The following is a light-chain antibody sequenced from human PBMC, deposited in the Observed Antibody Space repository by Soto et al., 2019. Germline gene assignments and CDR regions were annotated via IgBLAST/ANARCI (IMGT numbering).Light chain of an antibody. CDR3: CSYAGSNVV. CDR1: SSDVGGYNY. Sequence: QSALTQPRSVSGSPGQSVTIYCTGTSSDVGGYNYVSWYQQHPGKAPKLMIYDVSKRPSGVPDRFSGSKSGNTASLTISGLQAEDEADYYCCSYAGSNVVFGGGTKLTVL. J-gene: IGLJ2*01. CDR2: DVS. V-gene: IGLV2-11*01.